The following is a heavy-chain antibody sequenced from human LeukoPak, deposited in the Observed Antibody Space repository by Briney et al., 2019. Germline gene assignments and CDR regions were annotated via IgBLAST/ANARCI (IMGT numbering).Heavy chain of an antibody. J-gene: IGHJ4*02. CDR1: GFTFSNAC. CDR2: IKSKTDGGTT. CDR3: TTEYYYDSSGYYYKGY. D-gene: IGHD3-22*01. Sequence: GGSLRLSCAASGFTFSNACLIWVRQAPGKGLEWVGRIKSKTDGGTTDYAAPVKGRFTISRDDSKNTLYLQMNSLKTEDTAVYYCTTEYYYDSSGYYYKGYWGQGTLVTVSS. V-gene: IGHV3-15*01.